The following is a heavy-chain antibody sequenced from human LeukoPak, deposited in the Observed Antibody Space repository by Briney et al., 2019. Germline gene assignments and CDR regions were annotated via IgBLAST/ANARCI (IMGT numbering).Heavy chain of an antibody. CDR3: ARSPTVVTLGAATYYFDY. Sequence: GGSLRLSCAASGFTFSSYAMSWVRQAPGKGLEWVSAISGSGGSTYYADSVKGRFTISRDNSKNTLYLQMNSLRAEDTAVYYCARSPTVVTLGAATYYFDYWGQGTLVTVSS. V-gene: IGHV3-23*01. D-gene: IGHD4-23*01. J-gene: IGHJ4*02. CDR2: ISGSGGST. CDR1: GFTFSSYA.